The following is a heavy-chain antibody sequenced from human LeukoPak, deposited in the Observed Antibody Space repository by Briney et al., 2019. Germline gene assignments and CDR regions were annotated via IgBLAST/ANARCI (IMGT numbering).Heavy chain of an antibody. CDR2: ISSSSSYI. CDR1: GFTFSSYS. V-gene: IGHV3-21*01. J-gene: IGHJ6*02. D-gene: IGHD3-10*01. CDR3: ARDRVYKTYYYYYGMDV. Sequence: GGSLRLSCAASGFTFSSYSMNWVRQAPGKGLEWVSSISSSSSYIYYADSVKGRFTISRDNAKNSPYLQMNSLRAEDTAVYYCARDRVYKTYYYYYGMDVWGQGTTVTVSS.